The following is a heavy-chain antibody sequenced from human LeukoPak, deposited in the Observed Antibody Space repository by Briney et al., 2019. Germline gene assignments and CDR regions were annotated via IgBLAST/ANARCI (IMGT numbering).Heavy chain of an antibody. V-gene: IGHV1-69*04. CDR3: ARAGYSSGWYGFVYFDY. J-gene: IGHJ4*02. Sequence: GASVKVSCKASGYTFTSYAISWVRQAPGQGLEWMGRIIPILGIANYAQKFQGRVTITADKSTSTAYMELSSLRSEDTAVYYCARAGYSSGWYGFVYFDYWGQGTLVTVSS. D-gene: IGHD6-19*01. CDR1: GYTFTSYA. CDR2: IIPILGIA.